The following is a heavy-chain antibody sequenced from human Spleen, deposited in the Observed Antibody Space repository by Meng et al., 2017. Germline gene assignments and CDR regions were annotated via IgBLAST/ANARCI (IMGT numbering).Heavy chain of an antibody. CDR1: GFTFDDYG. J-gene: IGHJ4*02. Sequence: GESLKISCAASGFTFDDYGMSWVRQAPGKGLEWVASIKQDGNEIHYVDSVKGRFTISRDNAENSLFLQMNSLRADDTAVYYCARVDTSGYFEHWGQGTLVTVSS. CDR2: IKQDGNEI. CDR3: ARVDTSGYFEH. D-gene: IGHD3-22*01. V-gene: IGHV3-7*01.